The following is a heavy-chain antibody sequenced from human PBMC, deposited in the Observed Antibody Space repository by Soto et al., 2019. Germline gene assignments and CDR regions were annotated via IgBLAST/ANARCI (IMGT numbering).Heavy chain of an antibody. Sequence: QVQLVQSGAEVKKPGASVKVSCTASGYTFTSYGISWVRQAPGQGLEWMGWISAYNGNTNYAQKLQGRVTMTTDTSTSTANMGLRSLRSDDTAVYYCARVVLLWFGELVGSGDYWGQGTLVTVSS. CDR3: ARVVLLWFGELVGSGDY. CDR2: ISAYNGNT. J-gene: IGHJ4*02. D-gene: IGHD3-10*01. V-gene: IGHV1-18*01. CDR1: GYTFTSYG.